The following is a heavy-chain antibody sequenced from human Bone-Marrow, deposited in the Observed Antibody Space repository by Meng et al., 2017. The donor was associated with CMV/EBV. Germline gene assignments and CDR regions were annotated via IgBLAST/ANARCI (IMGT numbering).Heavy chain of an antibody. Sequence: SGPTLVKPTLTLTLTCTFSGFSLSTSGMRVSWIRQPPGKALEWLARIDWDDDKFYSTSLKTRLTISKDTSKNQVVLTMTNMDPVDTATYYCARTPSSSSENWFDPWGQGTLVTVSS. CDR2: IDWDDDK. D-gene: IGHD6-6*01. V-gene: IGHV2-70D*14. J-gene: IGHJ5*02. CDR1: GFSLSTSGMR. CDR3: ARTPSSSSENWFDP.